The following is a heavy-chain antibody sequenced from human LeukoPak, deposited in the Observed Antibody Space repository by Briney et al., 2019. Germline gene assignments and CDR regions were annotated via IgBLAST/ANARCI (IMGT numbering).Heavy chain of an antibody. D-gene: IGHD2-2*01. CDR1: GYSISRAYY. J-gene: IGHJ5*02. V-gene: IGHV4-38-2*01. CDR2: IYNSGNT. CDR3: ARGGLGQGVHWFDP. Sequence: SGTLSLTCAVSGYSISRAYYWGWIRQPPGKGLEWIGSIYNSGNTYYSPSLKSRVTISVDTSKNQFSLKLSSVTAADTALYYCARGGLGQGVHWFDPWGQGTLVTVSS.